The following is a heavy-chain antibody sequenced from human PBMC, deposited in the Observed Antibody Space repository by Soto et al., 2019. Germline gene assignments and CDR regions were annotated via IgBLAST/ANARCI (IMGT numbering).Heavy chain of an antibody. CDR2: INHSGST. CDR1: GGSFSGYY. Sequence: SETLSLTCAVYGGSFSGYYWSWIRQPPGKGLEWIGEINHSGSTNYNPSLKSRVTISVDTSKNQFSLKLSSVTAADTAMYYCARGYYYGYWGQATLVTVSS. V-gene: IGHV4-34*01. D-gene: IGHD3-22*01. J-gene: IGHJ4*02. CDR3: ARGYYYGY.